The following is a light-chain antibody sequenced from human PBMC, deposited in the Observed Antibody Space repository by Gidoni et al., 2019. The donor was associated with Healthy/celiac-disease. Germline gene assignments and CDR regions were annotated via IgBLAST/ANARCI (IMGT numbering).Light chain of an antibody. CDR2: QNS. CDR3: QAWDSSNVV. CDR1: KLGDKY. V-gene: IGLV3-1*01. J-gene: IGLJ2*01. Sequence: SYELTQPPSVSVSPGQTARITCSGDKLGDKYACWHQQKPGQSPVLVIYQNSKRPSGIPGRFSGSNSGNTATLTISGTQAMDEADYYCQAWDSSNVVFGGGTKLTVL.